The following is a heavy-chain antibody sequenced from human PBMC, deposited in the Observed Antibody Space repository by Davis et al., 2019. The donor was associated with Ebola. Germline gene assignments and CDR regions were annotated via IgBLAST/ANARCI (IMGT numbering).Heavy chain of an antibody. D-gene: IGHD3-10*01. CDR3: ARGGGFGGYGMDV. J-gene: IGHJ6*02. V-gene: IGHV4-34*01. CDR2: INYSGST. CDR1: GGSFCGYY. Sequence: MPSETLSLTCAVYGGSFCGYYWTWIRQSPRKGLEWIGEINYSGSTNYNPSLKSRVTISVDTSKNQFSLKLSSVTAADTAVYYCARGGGFGGYGMDVWGQGTTVTVSS.